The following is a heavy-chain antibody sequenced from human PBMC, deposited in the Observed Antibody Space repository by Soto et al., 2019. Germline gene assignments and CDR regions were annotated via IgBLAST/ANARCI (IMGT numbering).Heavy chain of an antibody. D-gene: IGHD2-15*01. J-gene: IGHJ4*01. CDR3: ARAESVGPTLVSDY. Sequence: PSGTLALTCTVSVGSVSIADYDWTLIRQHPGKGREWIGYIYHRGSTKYNPSLKNRVTISVDTSKNQISLKLSCLSAADTAVYYRARAESVGPTLVSDYLRHRSLVPVS. CDR2: IYHRGST. CDR1: VGSVSIADYD. V-gene: IGHV4-31*03.